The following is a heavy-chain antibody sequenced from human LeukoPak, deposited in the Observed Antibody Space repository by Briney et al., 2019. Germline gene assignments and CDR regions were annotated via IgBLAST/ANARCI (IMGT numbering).Heavy chain of an antibody. CDR3: ARDYHYSFDN. CDR2: IKQDGSEK. D-gene: IGHD4-11*01. J-gene: IGHJ4*02. CDR1: GFTLSSYW. Sequence: PGGSLRLSCAASGFTLSSYWMSWVRQAPGKGLEWVANIKQDGSEKYFVDSVKGRFTISRDNAKNSLYLQMNSLRAEDTAVYYCARDYHYSFDNWGQGTLVTVSS. V-gene: IGHV3-7*05.